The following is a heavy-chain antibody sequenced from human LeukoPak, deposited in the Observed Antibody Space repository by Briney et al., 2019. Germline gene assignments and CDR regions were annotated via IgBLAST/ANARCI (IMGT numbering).Heavy chain of an antibody. V-gene: IGHV4-30-4*07. CDR2: IYHSGAA. D-gene: IGHD1-26*01. CDR1: GDSISSDGHS. Sequence: NTSETLSLTCGVSGDSISSDGHSWSWLRQPPGKGLEWVGYIYHSGAAYHNPSLKSRLALSVDTSNNQFSLRLRSVTAADTAVYYCVRGVGGEYFYFDRWGQGALVTVSA. CDR3: VRGVGGEYFYFDR. J-gene: IGHJ4*02.